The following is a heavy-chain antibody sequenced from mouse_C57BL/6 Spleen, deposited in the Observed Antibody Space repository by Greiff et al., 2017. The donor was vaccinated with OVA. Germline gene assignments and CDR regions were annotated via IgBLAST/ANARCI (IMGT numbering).Heavy chain of an antibody. J-gene: IGHJ1*03. D-gene: IGHD1-1*01. CDR1: GYTFTDYN. Sequence: VQLQQSGPELVKPGASVKIPCKASGYTFTDYNMDWVKQSHGKSLEWIGDINPNNGGTIYNQKFKGKATLTVDKSSSTAYMELRSLTSEDTAVYYCARRHYGSRNWYFDVWGTGTTVTVSS. CDR2: INPNNGGT. V-gene: IGHV1-18*01. CDR3: ARRHYGSRNWYFDV.